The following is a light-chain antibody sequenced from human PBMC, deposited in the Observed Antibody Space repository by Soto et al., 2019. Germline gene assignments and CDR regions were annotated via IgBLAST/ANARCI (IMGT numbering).Light chain of an antibody. CDR3: AAWDGGLSRPL. Sequence: QSVLTQPPSASGTPGQRVTISCSGSSSNIGNNHVYWYQQLAGTAPKLLMSETNQRPSGVPNRFTASKYGSSASLAISGLRSEDEAAYYCAAWDGGLSRPLFGGGTKVTAL. J-gene: IGLJ3*02. V-gene: IGLV1-47*01. CDR1: SSNIGNNH. CDR2: ETN.